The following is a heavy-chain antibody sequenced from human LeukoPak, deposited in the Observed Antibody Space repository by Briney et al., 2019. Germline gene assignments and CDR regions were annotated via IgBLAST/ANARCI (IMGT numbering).Heavy chain of an antibody. D-gene: IGHD6-13*01. CDR1: GFTFSNYW. CDR3: ARVSIASSYYDY. J-gene: IGHJ4*02. CDR2: ISTDGSST. Sequence: GWALRLSCAASGFTFSNYWMHGVRQAPCKGLTWVSGISTDGSSTNYADSVKGRFTISRDNAKNTLYLQMDSLRAEDTAVYYCARVSIASSYYDYWGQGTLVTVSS. V-gene: IGHV3-74*01.